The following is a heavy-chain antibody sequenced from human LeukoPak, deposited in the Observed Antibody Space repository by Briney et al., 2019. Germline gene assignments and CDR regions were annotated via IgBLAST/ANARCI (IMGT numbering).Heavy chain of an antibody. J-gene: IGHJ4*02. CDR2: IKSKTDGGTT. D-gene: IGHD3-22*01. CDR3: TTAVVPYDSSGYPVYYFDY. V-gene: IGHV3-15*01. Sequence: GGSLRLSCAASGFTFSNAWMSWVRQAPGKGLEWVGRIKSKTDGGTTDYAAPVKGRFTISRDDSKNTLYLQMNSLKTEDTAVYYCTTAVVPYDSSGYPVYYFDYWGQGTLVTVSS. CDR1: GFTFSNAW.